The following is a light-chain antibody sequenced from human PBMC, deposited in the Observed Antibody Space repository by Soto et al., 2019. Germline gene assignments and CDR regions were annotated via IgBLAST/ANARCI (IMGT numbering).Light chain of an antibody. J-gene: IGKJ2*01. Sequence: DIQMTQSPSTLSASVGDRVTITCRASQNIGSSLAWYQHRPGKAPKLLIFDASTLQTGVPSRFSGSGFGTELTLTITGLQPDDFATYYCQQHNDYSAVTFGQGTKREIK. V-gene: IGKV1-5*01. CDR1: QNIGSS. CDR2: DAS. CDR3: QQHNDYSAVT.